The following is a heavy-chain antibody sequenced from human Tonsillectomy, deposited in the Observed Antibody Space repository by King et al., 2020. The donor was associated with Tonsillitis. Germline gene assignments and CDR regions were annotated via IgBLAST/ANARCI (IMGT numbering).Heavy chain of an antibody. CDR1: GFTFSNYA. J-gene: IGHJ4*02. V-gene: IGHV3-23*04. Sequence: VQLVESGGGLVQPGGSLRLSCAASGFTFSNYAKTWVRQAPGKGLEWVSAISGSGRSTYYADSVKGRFTISRDNSKNTLYLQMNSLRAEDTAVYYCAKGPMDIVVVVAVNFDYWGQGTLVTVSS. D-gene: IGHD2-15*01. CDR2: ISGSGRST. CDR3: AKGPMDIVVVVAVNFDY.